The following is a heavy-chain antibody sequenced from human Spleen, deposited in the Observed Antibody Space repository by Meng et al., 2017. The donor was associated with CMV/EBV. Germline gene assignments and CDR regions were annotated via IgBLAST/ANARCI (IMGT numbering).Heavy chain of an antibody. J-gene: IGHJ4*02. CDR3: AAHSSGWLEGAFDY. D-gene: IGHD6-19*01. Sequence: GESLKISCAASGFTFSSYAMSWVRQAPGKGLEWVSVIYSGGSSTYYADSLKGRFTISRDNSRNTLYLQVNSLRTEDTAVYYCAAHSSGWLEGAFDYWGQGTLVTVSS. CDR1: GFTFSSYA. V-gene: IGHV3-23*03. CDR2: IYSGGSST.